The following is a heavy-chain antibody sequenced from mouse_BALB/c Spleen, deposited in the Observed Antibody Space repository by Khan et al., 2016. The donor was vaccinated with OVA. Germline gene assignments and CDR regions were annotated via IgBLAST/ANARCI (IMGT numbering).Heavy chain of an antibody. CDR2: IWSDGHT. J-gene: IGHJ1*01. Sequence: QVQLKESGPGLVAPSQSLSITCTISGFSLTSYGVHWVRQPPGKGLEWLVVIWSDGHTTYNSALKSRLSISKDNSNSQVFLKMNSSQTDDTAMYYCARVGYYGNYGPYFDVWGAGTTVTVSS. CDR3: ARVGYYGNYGPYFDV. CDR1: GFSLTSYG. D-gene: IGHD2-1*01. V-gene: IGHV2-6-1*01.